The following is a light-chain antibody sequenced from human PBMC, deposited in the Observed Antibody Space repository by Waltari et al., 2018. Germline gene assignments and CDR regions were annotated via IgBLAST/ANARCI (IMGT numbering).Light chain of an antibody. CDR2: DAS. V-gene: IGKV3-11*01. Sequence: IVLTQSPATLSLSPGERATLSCRASEGVSSYLAWYQQKTGPAPRLLIFDASNCATGISPRFSGRESGTDVTLTISSLEPEDFAVYYCQQRSNWPLTFGGGTKVEIK. CDR3: QQRSNWPLT. J-gene: IGKJ4*01. CDR1: EGVSSY.